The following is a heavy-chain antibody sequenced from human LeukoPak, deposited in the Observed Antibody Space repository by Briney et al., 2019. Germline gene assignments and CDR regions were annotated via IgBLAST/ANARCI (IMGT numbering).Heavy chain of an antibody. Sequence: PGGSLRLSCAASGFTFSSYAMSWIRQAPGKGLEWVSAIGDSGGTKYYADSVKGRFTISRDNSKNTLYLQMDSLRAEDTAVYYCVTPYASGSSYNHWGQGTLVTVSS. CDR3: VTPYASGSSYNH. V-gene: IGHV3-23*01. J-gene: IGHJ4*02. CDR2: IGDSGGTK. D-gene: IGHD3-10*01. CDR1: GFTFSSYA.